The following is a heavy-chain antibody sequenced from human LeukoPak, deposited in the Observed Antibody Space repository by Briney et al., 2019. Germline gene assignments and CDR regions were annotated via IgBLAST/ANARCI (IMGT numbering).Heavy chain of an antibody. CDR2: TNLHGTAV. J-gene: IGHJ4*02. CDR3: ASAYTYVRLGDH. CDR1: GLSFSNYW. V-gene: IGHV3-74*01. D-gene: IGHD3-10*02. Sequence: GGSLRLSCAVSGLSFSNYWMHWARQAPGKGLVWVARTNLHGTAVDYADPVKGRFTISRDNSKNMLFLQMNSLRVEDTAVYYCASAYTYVRLGDHWGQGTLVTVSP.